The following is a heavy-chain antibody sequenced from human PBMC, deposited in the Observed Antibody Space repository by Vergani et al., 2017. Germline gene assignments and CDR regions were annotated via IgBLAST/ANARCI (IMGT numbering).Heavy chain of an antibody. Sequence: QVQLQESGPGLVKPSQTLSLTCTVSGDSISSGSYYWSWIRQPAGKGLEWIGRIYTSGSTNYNPSLKSRVTISVDTSKNQFSLKLSSVTAADTAVYYCARDWLAAAGRGGWFDPWGQGTLVTVSS. CDR3: ARDWLAAAGRGGWFDP. J-gene: IGHJ5*02. D-gene: IGHD6-13*01. CDR2: IYTSGST. CDR1: GDSISSGSYY. V-gene: IGHV4-61*02.